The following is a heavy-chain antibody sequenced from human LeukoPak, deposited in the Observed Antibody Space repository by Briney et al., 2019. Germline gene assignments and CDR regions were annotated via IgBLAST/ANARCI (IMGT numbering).Heavy chain of an antibody. CDR1: GFTFSSYA. J-gene: IGHJ4*02. V-gene: IGHV3-23*01. CDR3: AKARYRGYDHYYFDY. D-gene: IGHD5-12*01. Sequence: PGGSLRLSCAASGFTFSSYAMSWVRQAPGKGLEWVSAISGSGGSTYYADSVKGRFTISRDNSKNTLYLQMNSLRAEDTAVYYCAKARYRGYDHYYFDYWGQGTLVTVSS. CDR2: ISGSGGST.